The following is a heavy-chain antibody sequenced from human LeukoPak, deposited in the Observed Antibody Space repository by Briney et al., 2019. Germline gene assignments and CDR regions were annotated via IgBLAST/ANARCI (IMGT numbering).Heavy chain of an antibody. D-gene: IGHD3-3*01. Sequence: PSETLSLTCAVYGGSFSGYYWSWIRQPPGKGLKCIGEINHSGSTNYNPSLKSRVTISVDTSKNQFSLKLSSVTAADTAVYYCARALPYYDFWSGYYTGLSWFDPWGQGTLVTVPS. J-gene: IGHJ5*02. CDR1: GGSFSGYY. V-gene: IGHV4-34*01. CDR3: ARALPYYDFWSGYYTGLSWFDP. CDR2: INHSGST.